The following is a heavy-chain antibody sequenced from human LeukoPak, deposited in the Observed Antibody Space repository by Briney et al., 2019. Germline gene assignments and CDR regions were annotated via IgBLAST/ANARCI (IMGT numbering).Heavy chain of an antibody. CDR1: GFTFSSYW. CDR2: INSDGTST. V-gene: IGHV3-74*01. Sequence: GGSLRLSCAASGFTFSSYWMHWVRHAPGKGLVWVSRINSDGTSTTYADSVEGRFTISRDNAKNTLYLQMNSLRAEDTAVYYCARRGTYGDYSVYWGRGTLVTVSS. D-gene: IGHD4-17*01. CDR3: ARRGTYGDYSVY. J-gene: IGHJ4*02.